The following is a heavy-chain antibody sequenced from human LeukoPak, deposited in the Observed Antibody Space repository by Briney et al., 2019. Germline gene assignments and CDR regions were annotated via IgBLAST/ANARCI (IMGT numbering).Heavy chain of an antibody. CDR1: AYTFTGYY. Sequence: ASVKVSCKASAYTFTGYYMHWVRQAPGQGLEWMGRINPNSGGTNYAQKFQGRVTMTRDTSISTAYMELSRLRSDDTAVYYCAREAEAGNGFYYYYMDVWGKGTTVTVSS. CDR3: AREAEAGNGFYYYYMDV. J-gene: IGHJ6*03. V-gene: IGHV1-2*06. CDR2: INPNSGGT. D-gene: IGHD6-19*01.